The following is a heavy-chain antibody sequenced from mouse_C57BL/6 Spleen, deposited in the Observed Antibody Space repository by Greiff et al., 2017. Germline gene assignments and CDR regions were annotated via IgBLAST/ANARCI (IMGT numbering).Heavy chain of an antibody. CDR1: GFTFTDYY. V-gene: IGHV7-3*01. CDR2: IRNKANGYTT. J-gene: IGHJ3*01. D-gene: IGHD4-1*01. Sequence: EVKLLESGGGLVQPGGSLSLSCAASGFTFTDYYMSWVRQPPGKALEWLGFIRNKANGYTTEYSASAKGRFTISRDNSQSILYLQMNALRAEDSATYYCARSSANWDWFAYWGQGTLVTVSA. CDR3: ARSSANWDWFAY.